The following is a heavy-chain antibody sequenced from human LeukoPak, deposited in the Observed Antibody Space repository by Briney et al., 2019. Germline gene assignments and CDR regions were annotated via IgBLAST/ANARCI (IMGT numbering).Heavy chain of an antibody. CDR1: GYSFTSYW. CDR3: ARPDTIFGVVAGMDV. D-gene: IGHD3-3*01. J-gene: IGHJ6*02. Sequence: GESLKISCKGSGYSFTSYWIGWVRQMPGKGLEWMGIIYPGDSDTRYSPPFRGQVTISADKSISTAYLQWSSLKASDTAKYYCARPDTIFGVVAGMDVWGQGTTVTVSS. CDR2: IYPGDSDT. V-gene: IGHV5-51*01.